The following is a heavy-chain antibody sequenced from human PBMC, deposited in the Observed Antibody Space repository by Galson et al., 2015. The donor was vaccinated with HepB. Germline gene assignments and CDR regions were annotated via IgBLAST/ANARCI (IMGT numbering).Heavy chain of an antibody. V-gene: IGHV1-58*01. CDR1: GFTFTSSA. J-gene: IGHJ5*02. CDR2: IVVGSGNT. CDR3: AADPGGYSGYDRP. Sequence: SVKVSCKASGFTFTSSAVQWVRQARGQRLEWIGWIVVGSGNTNYAQKFQERVTITRDMSTSTAYMELSSLRSEDTAVYYCAADPGGYSGYDRPWGQGTLVTVSS. D-gene: IGHD5-12*01.